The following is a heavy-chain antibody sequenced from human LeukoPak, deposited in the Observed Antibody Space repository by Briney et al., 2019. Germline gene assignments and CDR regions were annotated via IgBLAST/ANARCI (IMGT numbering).Heavy chain of an antibody. J-gene: IGHJ5*02. CDR2: IYYSGST. Sequence: SQTLSLTCTVSGGSISSGDYYWNWIRQPPGKGLEWIGYIYYSGSTYYNPSLKSRVTISVDTSKNQFSLKLSSVTAADTAVYYCARDFREGPTPDNWFDPWGQGTLVTVSS. CDR3: ARDFREGPTPDNWFDP. CDR1: GGSISSGDYY. V-gene: IGHV4-30-4*01.